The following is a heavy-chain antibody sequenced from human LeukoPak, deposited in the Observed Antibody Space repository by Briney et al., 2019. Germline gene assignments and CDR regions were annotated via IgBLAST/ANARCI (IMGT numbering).Heavy chain of an antibody. V-gene: IGHV4-4*07. CDR2: IYTSGST. J-gene: IGHJ3*02. Sequence: PSETLSLTCTVSGGSISSYYWSWIRQPAGKGLEWIGRIYTSGSTNYNPSLKSRVTIPVDKSKHQFSLKLSSVTAADTAVYYCAREYGGTKDAFDIWGQGTMVTVSS. CDR3: AREYGGTKDAFDI. D-gene: IGHD4-23*01. CDR1: GGSISSYY.